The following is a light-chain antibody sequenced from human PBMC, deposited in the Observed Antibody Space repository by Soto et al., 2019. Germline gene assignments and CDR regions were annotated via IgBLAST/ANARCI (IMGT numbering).Light chain of an antibody. CDR3: SSYTSSSLHV. CDR2: DVS. V-gene: IGLV2-14*03. CDR1: SSDVGGYNY. J-gene: IGLJ1*01. Sequence: QSVLTQPASVSESPGQSITISCTGTSSDVGGYNYVSWYQQHPGKAPKLMIYDVSNRPSGVSYRFSGSKSGNTASLTISGLQAEDEADYYCSSYTSSSLHVFGTGTKVTVL.